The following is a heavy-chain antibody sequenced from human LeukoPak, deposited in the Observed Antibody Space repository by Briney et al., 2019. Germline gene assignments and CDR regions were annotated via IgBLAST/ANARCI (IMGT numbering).Heavy chain of an antibody. CDR3: AKDLNYGDGRWEFDP. Sequence: GGSLRLSCAASGFTFGGFTMAWVRQTPGKGLEWLSGILADADGGRTYYADSVKGRFTIYRDNSKNTLHLQMNNLRADDTAVYFCAKDLNYGDGRWEFDPWGQGTLVTV. D-gene: IGHD4-17*01. CDR1: GFTFGGFT. V-gene: IGHV3-23*01. J-gene: IGHJ5*02. CDR2: ILADADGGRT.